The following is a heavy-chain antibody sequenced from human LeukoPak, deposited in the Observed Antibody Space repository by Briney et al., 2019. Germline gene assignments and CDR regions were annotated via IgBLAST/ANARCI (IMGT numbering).Heavy chain of an antibody. CDR3: AREDGDRGYYFDY. D-gene: IGHD3-3*01. Sequence: ASVKVSCKASGYTFTGNYMHWVRQAPGQGLEWMGRINPNSGGTNYAQKFQGRVTTTRDTSISTAYMELSRLRSDDTAVYYCAREDGDRGYYFDYWGQGTLVTVSS. J-gene: IGHJ4*02. CDR2: INPNSGGT. CDR1: GYTFTGNY. V-gene: IGHV1-2*06.